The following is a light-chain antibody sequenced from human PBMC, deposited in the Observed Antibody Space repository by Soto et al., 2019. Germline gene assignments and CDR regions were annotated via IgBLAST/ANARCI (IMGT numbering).Light chain of an antibody. CDR3: SSFTTTYTRV. CDR1: SSDVGGYNY. Sequence: QSALTQPASVSWSPGQSITISCTVTSSDVGGYNYVSWYQQHPGKAPKLMIYEVSNRPSGVSTRFSGSKSGNTASLTISGLQADDDADYYCSSFTTTYTRVFGSGTKVTVL. V-gene: IGLV2-14*01. J-gene: IGLJ1*01. CDR2: EVS.